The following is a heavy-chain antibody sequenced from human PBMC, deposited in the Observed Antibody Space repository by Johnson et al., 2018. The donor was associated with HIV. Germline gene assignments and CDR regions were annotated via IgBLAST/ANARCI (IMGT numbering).Heavy chain of an antibody. D-gene: IGHD1-1*01. V-gene: IGHV3-11*04. CDR1: GFSFSDYY. Sequence: QVQLVESGGGVVQPGRSLRLSCAASGFSFSDYYMSWFRQAPGKGLEWLSYISVTGSVIYYADSVKGRFTISRDNTKNSVYLQMNSPTAEDTAVYYCARESLTTSDAFDMWGQGTMVTVSS. CDR2: ISVTGSVI. J-gene: IGHJ3*02. CDR3: ARESLTTSDAFDM.